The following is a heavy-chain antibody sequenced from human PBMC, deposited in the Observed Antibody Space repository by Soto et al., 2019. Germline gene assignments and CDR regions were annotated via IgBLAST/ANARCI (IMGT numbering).Heavy chain of an antibody. Sequence: EVQLVESGGGLVQPGGSLRLSCAASGFSFSSYWMSWVRQAPGKGLEWVAKIKQDGSEKHYVDSVKGRFTISRDNAKNSLYLQMNSLRAEDTAVYYCAREGTTVTTSKYYFDYWGQGTLVTVSS. V-gene: IGHV3-7*01. CDR2: IKQDGSEK. CDR3: AREGTTVTTSKYYFDY. CDR1: GFSFSSYW. D-gene: IGHD4-17*01. J-gene: IGHJ4*02.